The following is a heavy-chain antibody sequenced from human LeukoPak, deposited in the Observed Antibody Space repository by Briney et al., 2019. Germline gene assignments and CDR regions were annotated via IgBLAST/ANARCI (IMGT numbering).Heavy chain of an antibody. J-gene: IGHJ4*02. Sequence: PSETLSLTCAVYGGSFSGYYWSWIRQPPGKGLEWIGEINHSGSTNYNPSLKSRVTISVDTSKNQFSLKLSSVTAADTAVYYCARDEHHLVQGYYFDYWGQGTLVTVSS. V-gene: IGHV4-34*01. CDR1: GGSFSGYY. CDR3: ARDEHHLVQGYYFDY. D-gene: IGHD6-13*01. CDR2: INHSGST.